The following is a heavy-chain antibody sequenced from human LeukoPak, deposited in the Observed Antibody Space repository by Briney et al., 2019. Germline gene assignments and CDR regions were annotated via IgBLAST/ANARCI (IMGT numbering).Heavy chain of an antibody. CDR3: ARDRGYSHFDY. Sequence: GGSLRLSRAAYGFTFSNFGMNWVRQAPGKGLEWVSYISSTSSTIYYADSVKGRFTISRDNAKNSLYLQMNSLRAEDTAVYYCARDRGYSHFDYWGQGTLVTVSS. V-gene: IGHV3-48*04. CDR2: ISSTSSTI. D-gene: IGHD3-16*02. CDR1: GFTFSNFG. J-gene: IGHJ4*02.